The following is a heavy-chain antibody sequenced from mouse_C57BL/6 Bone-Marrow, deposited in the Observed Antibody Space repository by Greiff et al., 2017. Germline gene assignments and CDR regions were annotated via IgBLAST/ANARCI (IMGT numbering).Heavy chain of an antibody. CDR3: ARSTVVAPQSWYFDV. CDR1: GYTFTSYG. Sequence: QVQLQQSGAELARPGASVKLSCKASGYTFTSYGISWVKQRTGQGLEWIGEIYPRSGNTYYNEKCKGKATLTTEKSSSTAYMELRSLTSEDSAVYFFARSTVVAPQSWYFDVWGTGTTVTVSS. J-gene: IGHJ1*03. D-gene: IGHD1-1*01. CDR2: IYPRSGNT. V-gene: IGHV1-81*01.